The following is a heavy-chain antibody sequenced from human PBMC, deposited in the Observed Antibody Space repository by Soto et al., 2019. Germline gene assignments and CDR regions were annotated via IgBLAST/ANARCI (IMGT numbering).Heavy chain of an antibody. CDR3: ARGLEQQQLYYYYYGMDV. CDR1: GGSFSGYY. J-gene: IGHJ6*02. Sequence: TLSLTCAVYGGSFSGYYWSWIRQPPGKGLEWIGEINHSGSTNYNPSLKSRVTISVDTSKNQFSLKLSSVTAADTAVYYCARGLEQQQLYYYYYGMDVWGQGTTVTVSS. V-gene: IGHV4-34*01. CDR2: INHSGST. D-gene: IGHD6-13*01.